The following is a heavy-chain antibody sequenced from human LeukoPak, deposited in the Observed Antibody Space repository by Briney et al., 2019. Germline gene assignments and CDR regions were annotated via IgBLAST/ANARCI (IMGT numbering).Heavy chain of an antibody. CDR2: ISGYNGNT. J-gene: IGHJ5*02. D-gene: IGHD3-9*01. V-gene: IGHV1-18*01. Sequence: GASVKVSCKTSSYSFTSHGISWVRQAPGQGLEWMGWISGYNGNTNYAQKLQGRVTMTTDTSTSTAYMELRSLRSDDTAVYYCVRDFAYDILTGSDSGINWFDPWGQGTLVIVSS. CDR1: SYSFTSHG. CDR3: VRDFAYDILTGSDSGINWFDP.